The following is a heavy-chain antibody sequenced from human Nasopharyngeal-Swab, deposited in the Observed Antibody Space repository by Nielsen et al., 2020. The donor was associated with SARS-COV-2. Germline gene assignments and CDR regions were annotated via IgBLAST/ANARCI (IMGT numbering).Heavy chain of an antibody. CDR1: GGSISSYY. V-gene: IGHV4-59*01. CDR2: IYYSGST. J-gene: IGHJ5*02. CDR3: ARDFGLTMVRGVRYNWFDP. D-gene: IGHD3-10*01. Sequence: SETLSLTCTVSGGSISSYYWSWIRQPPGKGLEWIGYIYYSGSTNYNPSLKSRVTISVDTSKNQFSLKLSSVTAADTAVYYCARDFGLTMVRGVRYNWFDPWGQGTLVTVSS.